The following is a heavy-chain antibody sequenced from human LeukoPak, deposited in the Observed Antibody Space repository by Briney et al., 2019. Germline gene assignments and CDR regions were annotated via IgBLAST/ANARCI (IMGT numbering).Heavy chain of an antibody. V-gene: IGHV4-4*07. Sequence: SETLSLTCTVSGGSISSYYWSWIRQPAGKVLEWIGRIYTSGSNNYNPSLKSRVTMSVDTSKNQFSLKLSSVTAADTAVYYCARVAFYYYYYMDVWGKGTTVTVSS. CDR2: IYTSGSN. CDR3: ARVAFYYYYYMDV. J-gene: IGHJ6*03. CDR1: GGSISSYY.